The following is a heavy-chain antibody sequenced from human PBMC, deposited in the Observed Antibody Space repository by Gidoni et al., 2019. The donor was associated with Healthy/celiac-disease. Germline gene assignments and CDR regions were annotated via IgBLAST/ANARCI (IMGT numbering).Heavy chain of an antibody. CDR3: ARDRRGRAFDI. Sequence: QVQLQESGPGLVKPSETLSLTCAVSGYSISSGYYWGWIRQPPGKGLEWMGSIYHSGSTYYNPSLKSRVTISVDTSKNQFSLKLSSVTAADTAVYYCARDRRGRAFDIWGQGTMVTVSS. D-gene: IGHD3-16*01. J-gene: IGHJ3*02. CDR2: IYHSGST. V-gene: IGHV4-38-2*02. CDR1: GYSISSGYY.